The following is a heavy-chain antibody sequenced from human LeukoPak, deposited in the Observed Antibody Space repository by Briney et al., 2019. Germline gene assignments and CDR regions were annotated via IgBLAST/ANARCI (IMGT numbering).Heavy chain of an antibody. J-gene: IGHJ4*02. D-gene: IGHD3-3*01. CDR1: GFSLNTSGVG. Sequence: SGPTLVNPTQTLTLTCTFSGFSLNTSGVGVGWGRQPPGKALEGLALIYWDDDKRYSPSLKRRVTITKDTSKNHVVLTMTNLDPVDTATYFCAPTPYDVLSGYSYFDYWGQGALVTVSS. CDR2: IYWDDDK. V-gene: IGHV2-5*02. CDR3: APTPYDVLSGYSYFDY.